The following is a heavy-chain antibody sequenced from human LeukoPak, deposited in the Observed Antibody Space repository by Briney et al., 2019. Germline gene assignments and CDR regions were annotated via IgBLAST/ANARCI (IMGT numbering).Heavy chain of an antibody. CDR1: GFTFSSNA. CDR2: IWYDGSNT. D-gene: IGHD1-26*01. Sequence: GGSLRLSCASSGFTFSSNAMHWVRQAPGKGLEWVAVIWYDGSNTYYADSVKGRFTVSRDNSNNTLYMQMNSLRAEDTAVYYCARASLVGATLIDHWGQGTLFTVSS. V-gene: IGHV3-33*01. J-gene: IGHJ4*02. CDR3: ARASLVGATLIDH.